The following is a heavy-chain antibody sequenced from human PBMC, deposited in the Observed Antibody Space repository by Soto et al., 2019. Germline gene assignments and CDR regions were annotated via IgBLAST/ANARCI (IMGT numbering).Heavy chain of an antibody. D-gene: IGHD5-12*01. CDR2: VKDGGHT. CDR3: ARGQEGVVATH. J-gene: IGHJ4*01. CDR1: GGSLSGYY. Sequence: QVQLQQWGAGLLKPSETLSLKCAVTGGSLSGYYWSWIRQPPGKGLEWIGEVKDGGHTNYSPSLRGRVTISSDTSKHQFSLRLNSVTAAATGVSYCARGQEGVVATHWDHGSLVTVSS. V-gene: IGHV4-34*01.